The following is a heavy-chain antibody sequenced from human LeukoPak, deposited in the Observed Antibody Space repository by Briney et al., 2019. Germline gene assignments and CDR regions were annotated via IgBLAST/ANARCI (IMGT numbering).Heavy chain of an antibody. D-gene: IGHD5-18*01. Sequence: SETLSLTCTVSGGSISSSSYYWGWIRQPPGKGLEWIASIYYSGSTYYNPSLDGRATISVDASKNQFSLKLNSVTAADTAVYYCASQPRGAEVTYYYYGMDVWGQGTTVTVSS. V-gene: IGHV4-39*01. J-gene: IGHJ6*02. CDR1: GGSISSSSYY. CDR3: ASQPRGAEVTYYYYGMDV. CDR2: IYYSGST.